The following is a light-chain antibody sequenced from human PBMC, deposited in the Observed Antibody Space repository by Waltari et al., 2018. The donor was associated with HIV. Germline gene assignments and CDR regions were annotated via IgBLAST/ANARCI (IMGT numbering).Light chain of an antibody. CDR2: NPH. J-gene: IGLJ3*02. CDR1: ASPIGPYNT. V-gene: IGLV2-14*01. CDR3: SSYISGSTLV. Sequence: QTVLTQPAPVSGSLAQSLTISCIRAASPIGPYNTVSWYQHHPDTAPKLIIYNPHSRPSWISCRFSGFQSGNTASLTISGLQTEDEADYYCSSYISGSTLVFGGGTKVTVL.